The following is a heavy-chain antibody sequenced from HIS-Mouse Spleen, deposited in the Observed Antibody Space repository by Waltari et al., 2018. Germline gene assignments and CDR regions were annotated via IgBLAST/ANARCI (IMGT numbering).Heavy chain of an antibody. D-gene: IGHD4-4*01. CDR3: ARGYSNYVPYFDY. CDR2: IGTAGDT. J-gene: IGHJ4*02. V-gene: IGHV3-13*01. Sequence: EVQLVESGGGLVQPGGSLRLSCAASGFTFSSYDMHWVRQATGTGLVCVLAIGTAGDTYYPCSVKGRFTISRENAKNSLYLQMNSLRAGDTAVYYCARGYSNYVPYFDYWGQGTLVTVSS. CDR1: GFTFSSYD.